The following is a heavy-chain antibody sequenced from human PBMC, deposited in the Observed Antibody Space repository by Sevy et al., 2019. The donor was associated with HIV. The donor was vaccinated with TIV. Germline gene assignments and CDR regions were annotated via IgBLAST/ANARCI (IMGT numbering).Heavy chain of an antibody. CDR2: ISYDGSNK. Sequence: GGSLRLSCAASGFTFSSYGMHWVRQAPGKGLDWVTVISYDGSNKYYADSVKGRFTISRDNSKNTLYLQMNSLRVEDTAVNYCAKGGQWLVRDWFDPWGQGTLVTVSS. J-gene: IGHJ5*02. D-gene: IGHD6-19*01. V-gene: IGHV3-30*18. CDR3: AKGGQWLVRDWFDP. CDR1: GFTFSSYG.